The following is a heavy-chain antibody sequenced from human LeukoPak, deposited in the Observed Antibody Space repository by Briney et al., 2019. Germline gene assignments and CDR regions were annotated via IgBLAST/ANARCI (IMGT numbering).Heavy chain of an antibody. Sequence: PSETLSLTCAVYGGSFSGYYWSWIRQPPGKGLEWIGEINHSGSTNYNPSLKSRVTISVDTSKNQFSLKLSSVTAADTAVYHCARGTRSSWYGDDYWGQGTLVTVSS. CDR2: INHSGST. D-gene: IGHD6-13*01. CDR3: ARGTRSSWYGDDY. CDR1: GGSFSGYY. J-gene: IGHJ4*02. V-gene: IGHV4-34*01.